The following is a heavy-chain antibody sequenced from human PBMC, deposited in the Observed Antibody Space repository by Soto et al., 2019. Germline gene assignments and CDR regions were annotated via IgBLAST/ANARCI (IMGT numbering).Heavy chain of an antibody. CDR2: IWYDGSNK. V-gene: IGHV3-33*01. Sequence: GGSLRLSCAASGFTFSGYGMHWVRQAPGKGLEWVALIWYDGSNKYYADSVKGRFTISRDNSKNTLFLQMNSLRAEDTAVYYCARYCSSTSCRHIDYWGQGTLVTVSS. CDR1: GFTFSGYG. CDR3: ARYCSSTSCRHIDY. D-gene: IGHD2-2*01. J-gene: IGHJ4*02.